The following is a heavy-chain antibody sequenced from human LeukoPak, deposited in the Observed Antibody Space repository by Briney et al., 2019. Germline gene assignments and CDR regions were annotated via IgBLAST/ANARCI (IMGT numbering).Heavy chain of an antibody. CDR3: ARGNPSYYYDSSGYYL. V-gene: IGHV4-34*01. J-gene: IGHJ5*02. CDR2: INHSGST. D-gene: IGHD3-22*01. CDR1: GGSFGGYY. Sequence: KPSETLSLTCAVYGGSFGGYYWSWIRQPPGKGLEWIGEINHSGSTNYNPSLKSRVTISVDTSKNQFSLKLSSVTAADTAVYYCARGNPSYYYDSSGYYLWGQGTLVTVSS.